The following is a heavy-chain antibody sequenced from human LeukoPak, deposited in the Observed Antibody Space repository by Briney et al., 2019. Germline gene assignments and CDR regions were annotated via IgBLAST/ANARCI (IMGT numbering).Heavy chain of an antibody. D-gene: IGHD5-18*01. CDR3: ARSTPVGYSYGQYYFDY. J-gene: IGHJ4*02. CDR2: INPSGGST. Sequence: GASVKVSCKTSGYTFTAYYIHWVRQAPGQGLEWMGIINPSGGSTSCAQKFQGRVTMTRDMSTSTVYMELSSLRSEDTAVYYCARSTPVGYSYGQYYFDYWGQGTLVTVSS. CDR1: GYTFTAYY. V-gene: IGHV1-46*01.